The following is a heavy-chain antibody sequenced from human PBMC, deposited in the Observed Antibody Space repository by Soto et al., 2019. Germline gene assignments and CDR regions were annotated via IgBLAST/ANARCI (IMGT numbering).Heavy chain of an antibody. CDR2: IYHSGST. CDR1: GYSISSGYY. CDR3: ARGFLYPNWFDP. Sequence: PSETLSLTCAVSGYSISSGYYWGWIRQPPGKGLEWIGSIYHSGSTYYNPSLKSRVTISVDTSKNQFSLKLSSVTAADTAVYYCARGFLYPNWFDPWGQGTLVTVSS. V-gene: IGHV4-38-2*01. D-gene: IGHD2-2*02. J-gene: IGHJ5*02.